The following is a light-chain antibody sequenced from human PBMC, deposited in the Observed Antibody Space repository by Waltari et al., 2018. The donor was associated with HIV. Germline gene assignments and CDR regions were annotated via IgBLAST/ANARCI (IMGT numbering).Light chain of an antibody. V-gene: IGLV1-44*01. Sequence: QSVLTQPPSASGTPGQRVTISCSGSSSNIGSNTVNWYHQLPGTAPKLLIYTNNPPPSGVPDRFSCSKSCTSASLAISGLQSEDEADYYCAAWDDSLNGWVFGGGTKLTVL. J-gene: IGLJ3*02. CDR1: SSNIGSNT. CDR3: AAWDDSLNGWV. CDR2: TNN.